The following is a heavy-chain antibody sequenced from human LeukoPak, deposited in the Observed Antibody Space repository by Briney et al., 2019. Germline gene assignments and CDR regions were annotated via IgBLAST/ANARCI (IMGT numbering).Heavy chain of an antibody. CDR2: IYYSGST. CDR3: ARQTFYDFSRRAFDI. D-gene: IGHD3-3*01. J-gene: IGHJ3*02. V-gene: IGHV4-39*01. CDR1: GGSISSSDYY. Sequence: SETLSLTCTVSGGSISSSDYYWGWIRQLPGKGLEWIGTIYYSGSTYYNPSLKSRVSISVDTSKNHFSLKLTSETAADTALYYCARQTFYDFSRRAFDIWGQGTLVTVSS.